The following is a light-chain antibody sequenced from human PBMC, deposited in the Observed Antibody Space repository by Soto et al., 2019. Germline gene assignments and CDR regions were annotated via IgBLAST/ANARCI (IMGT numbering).Light chain of an antibody. CDR2: EVV. CDR1: KNDIGVYDF. V-gene: IGLV2-8*01. Sequence: QSALTQPPSASGSPGQSVTISCTGTKNDIGVYDFVSWYQRHPGKAPQLIIYEVVQRPSGVPDRFSGSKSGNTASLTVSGLQAADEADYFCKSYAGSNTYVFGSGTKLTVL. CDR3: KSYAGSNTYV. J-gene: IGLJ1*01.